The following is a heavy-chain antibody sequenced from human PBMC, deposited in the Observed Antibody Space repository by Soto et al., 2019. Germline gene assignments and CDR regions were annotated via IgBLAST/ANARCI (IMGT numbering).Heavy chain of an antibody. J-gene: IGHJ6*02. CDR2: ISAYNGNT. CDR1: GYTFTSYG. CDR3: ARDLIQLSFSSEYYYYGMDV. D-gene: IGHD5-18*01. Sequence: ASVKVSCKASGYTFTSYGISWVRQAPGQGLEWMGWISAYNGNTNYAQKLQGRVTMTTDTSTSTAYMELRSLRSDDTAVYYCARDLIQLSFSSEYYYYGMDVWGQGTTVTV. V-gene: IGHV1-18*01.